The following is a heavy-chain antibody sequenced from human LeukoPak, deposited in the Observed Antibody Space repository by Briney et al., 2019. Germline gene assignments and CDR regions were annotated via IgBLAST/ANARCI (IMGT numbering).Heavy chain of an antibody. J-gene: IGHJ3*02. V-gene: IGHV3-11*01. CDR2: ISGDGRTI. CDR3: ARDSIVVVVGAFDI. Sequence: GGSLRLSCAASGFTFSDYYMSWIRQAPGKGLEWLSYISGDGRTIYYADSVKGRFTISRDNAKNSLYLQLSSLRAEDTAIYYCARDSIVVVVGAFDIWGQGTMVTVPS. CDR1: GFTFSDYY. D-gene: IGHD2-15*01.